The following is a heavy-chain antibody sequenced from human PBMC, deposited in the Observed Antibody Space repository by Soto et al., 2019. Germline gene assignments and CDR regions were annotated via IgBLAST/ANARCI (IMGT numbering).Heavy chain of an antibody. J-gene: IGHJ4*02. CDR3: ARTTAVPNTLRSRYFFDY. CDR2: VYYIGTT. V-gene: IGHV4-61*01. Sequence: SETLSLTCSVSGGSVSNKTYYWSWIRQPPGKRLEWIGYVYYIGTTNYNPSLKSRVTISVDLSKNQFSLRLSSVTTADTALYYCARTTAVPNTLRSRYFFDYWGQGTLVAVSS. D-gene: IGHD4-17*01. CDR1: GGSVSNKTYY.